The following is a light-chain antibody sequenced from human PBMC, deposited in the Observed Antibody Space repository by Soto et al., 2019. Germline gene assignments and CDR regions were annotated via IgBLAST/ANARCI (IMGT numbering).Light chain of an antibody. J-gene: IGKJ1*01. CDR2: AAS. Sequence: DIQMTQSPSTLSASVGDTVTVTCRASQGINNDLAWYQQKPGKAPRLIIYAASTLQSGVPSRFSGSGSGTDFTLTISSLQPEDVASYYCQKYNSAPQTFGQGTKVDIK. V-gene: IGKV1-27*01. CDR1: QGINND. CDR3: QKYNSAPQT.